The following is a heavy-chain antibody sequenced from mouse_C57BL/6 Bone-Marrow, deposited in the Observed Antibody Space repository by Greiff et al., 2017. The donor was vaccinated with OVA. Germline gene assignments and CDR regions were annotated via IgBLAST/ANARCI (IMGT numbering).Heavy chain of an antibody. V-gene: IGHV1-76*01. J-gene: IGHJ3*01. CDR3: TGGVGSFAY. D-gene: IGHD1-1*01. CDR1: GYTFTDYY. Sequence: QVQLQQSGAELVRPGASVKLSCKASGYTFTDYYINWVKQRPGQGLEWIARIYPGSGNTYYNEKFKGKATLTAEKSSSTAYMQLSSLTSEDSAVYFCTGGVGSFAYWGQGTLVTVSA. CDR2: IYPGSGNT.